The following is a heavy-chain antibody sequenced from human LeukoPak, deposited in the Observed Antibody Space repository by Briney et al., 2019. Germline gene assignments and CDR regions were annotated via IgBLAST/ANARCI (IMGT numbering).Heavy chain of an antibody. Sequence: GGSLRLSCAASGFTFGTSWMSWVRQAPGKGLERLANIYVDGIEKYYVDSVKGRFTISRDNAKNSLYLQMDSLRVEDTAVYYCARTVVEVRAASDVFDIWGQGTMVTVSS. V-gene: IGHV3-7*01. J-gene: IGHJ3*02. CDR3: ARTVVEVRAASDVFDI. CDR2: IYVDGIEK. D-gene: IGHD2-2*01. CDR1: GFTFGTSW.